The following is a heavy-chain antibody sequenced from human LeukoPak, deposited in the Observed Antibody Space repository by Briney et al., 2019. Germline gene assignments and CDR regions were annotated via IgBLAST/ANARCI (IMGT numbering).Heavy chain of an antibody. J-gene: IGHJ4*02. CDR1: GGSISSSSYS. Sequence: PSETLSLTCTVSGGSISSSSYSWGWIRQPPGKGLEWIGSIYYSGSTYYNPSLKSRVTISVDTSKNQFSLKLSSVTAADTAVYYCASYSSGYPGGDYWGQGTLVTVSS. CDR3: ASYSSGYPGGDY. CDR2: IYYSGST. V-gene: IGHV4-39*01. D-gene: IGHD3-22*01.